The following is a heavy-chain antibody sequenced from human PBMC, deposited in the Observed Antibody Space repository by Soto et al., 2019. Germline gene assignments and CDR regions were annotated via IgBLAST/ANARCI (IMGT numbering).Heavy chain of an antibody. V-gene: IGHV4-59*01. J-gene: IGHJ4*02. CDR2: IYYSGGA. D-gene: IGHD5-12*01. CDR1: GGSISNDY. CDR3: ARIRGTYSGYDF. Sequence: QVQLQESGPGLVKPSESLSLTCSVSGGSISNDYWSWIRQPPGKGLEWLGYIYYSGGANYNPSLKSRVTMSVDTPKNQFSLKLSSVTAADTAVYYCARIRGTYSGYDFWGQGTLVTVSS.